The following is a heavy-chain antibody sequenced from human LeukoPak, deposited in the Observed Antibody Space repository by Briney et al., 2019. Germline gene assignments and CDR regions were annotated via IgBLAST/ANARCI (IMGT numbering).Heavy chain of an antibody. CDR1: GYTFTTYW. D-gene: IGHD3-10*01. J-gene: IGHJ6*03. CDR3: ARQWRPKGITLVRGVRPYYDMDV. CDR2: ISPGDSDT. V-gene: IGHV5-51*01. Sequence: HGESLKISCKGSGYTFTTYWIGWVRQMPGKGLEWMGVISPGDSDTRYSPSFQGQVTISADKSISTAYLQWSSLKASDTAMYYCARQWRPKGITLVRGVRPYYDMDVWGKGTTVTISS.